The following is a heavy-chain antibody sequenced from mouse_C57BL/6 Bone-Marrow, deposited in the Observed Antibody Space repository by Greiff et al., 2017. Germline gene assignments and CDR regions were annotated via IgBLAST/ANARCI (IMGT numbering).Heavy chain of an antibody. CDR2: IDPSDSYT. J-gene: IGHJ2*01. CDR1: GYTFTSYW. V-gene: IGHV1-59*01. CDR3: AIRNY. Sequence: QVQLQQPGAELVRPGTSVKLSCKASGYTFTSYWMHWVKQRPGQGLEWIGVIDPSDSYTNYNQKFKGKATLTVDTSSSTAYMQLSSLTSEDSAVYYCAIRNYWGQGTTLTVAS.